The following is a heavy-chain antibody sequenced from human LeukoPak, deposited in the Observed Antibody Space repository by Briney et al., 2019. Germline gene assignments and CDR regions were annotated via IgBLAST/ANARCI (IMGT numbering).Heavy chain of an antibody. J-gene: IGHJ4*02. V-gene: IGHV4-59*01. CDR2: IYYSGST. Sequence: SETLSLTCTVSGGSISSYYWSWIRQPPGKGLEWIGYIYYSGSTNYNPSLKSRVTISVDTSKNQFSLKLSSVTAADTAVYYCAIGGRITMVRGVINFDYWGQGTLVTVSS. CDR3: AIGGRITMVRGVINFDY. D-gene: IGHD3-10*01. CDR1: GGSISSYY.